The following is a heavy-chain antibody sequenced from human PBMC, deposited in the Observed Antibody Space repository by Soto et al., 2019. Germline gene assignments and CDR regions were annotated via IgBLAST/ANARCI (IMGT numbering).Heavy chain of an antibody. V-gene: IGHV1-18*01. CDR2: ISAYNGNT. J-gene: IGHJ4*02. Sequence: QVQLVQSGAEVKKPGASVKVSCKASGYTFTSYGISWVRQAPGQGLEWMGWISAYNGNTNYAQKLQGRVTMTTDTSTSTAYMELRSLRSDDTAVYYCVIDIVVVVAAINCDYWGQGTLVTVSS. D-gene: IGHD2-15*01. CDR1: GYTFTSYG. CDR3: VIDIVVVVAAINCDY.